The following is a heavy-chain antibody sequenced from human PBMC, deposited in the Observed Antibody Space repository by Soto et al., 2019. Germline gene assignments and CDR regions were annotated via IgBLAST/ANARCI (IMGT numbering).Heavy chain of an antibody. CDR3: AQLAELLCGESLVYYGMDV. J-gene: IGHJ6*02. Sequence: QVQLVQSGAEVKKPGASVTVSCKASGYTFTSYGISWVRQAPGQGLEWMGWISADNGNTNYAQNLQGRVTITTGTSANTACMELRGLSSDGTDVYYCAQLAELLCGESLVYYGMDVWGQGTTVTVSS. D-gene: IGHD3-10*01. CDR2: ISADNGNT. CDR1: GYTFTSYG. V-gene: IGHV1-18*01.